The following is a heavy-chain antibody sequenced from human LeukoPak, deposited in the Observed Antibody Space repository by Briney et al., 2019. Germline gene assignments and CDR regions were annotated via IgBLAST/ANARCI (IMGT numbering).Heavy chain of an antibody. V-gene: IGHV7-4-1*02. J-gene: IGHJ4*02. CDR1: GYTFTSYA. Sequence: ASVKVSCKASGYTFTSYAMNWVRQAPGQGLEWMGWINTNTGNPTYAQGFTGRFVFSLDTSVSTAYLQISSLKAEDTAVYYCARDKPETHSSSWIPFDYWGQGTLVTVSS. D-gene: IGHD6-13*01. CDR3: ARDKPETHSSSWIPFDY. CDR2: INTNTGNP.